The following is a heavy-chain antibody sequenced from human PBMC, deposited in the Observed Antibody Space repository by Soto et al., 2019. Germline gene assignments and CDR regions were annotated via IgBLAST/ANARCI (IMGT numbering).Heavy chain of an antibody. D-gene: IGHD5-12*01. J-gene: IGHJ4*02. CDR1: GFSVTANY. CDR3: HGYGY. CDR2: IYSGGST. V-gene: IGHV3-53*01. Sequence: EVQVVESGGGLIQPGGSLRLSCEVSGFSVTANYMSWVRQAPGKGLEWVSVIYSGGSTYYIDSVKGRFSISRDISKNTLYLQMNPLRAEDTAVYYCHGYGYWGQGTLVTVSS.